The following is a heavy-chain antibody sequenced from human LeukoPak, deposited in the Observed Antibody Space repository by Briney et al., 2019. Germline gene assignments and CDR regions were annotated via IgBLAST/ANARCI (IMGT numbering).Heavy chain of an antibody. CDR2: ISSSSSYI. D-gene: IGHD3-22*01. Sequence: GGSLRLSCAASGFTFSSYSMNWVRQAPGKGLEWVSSISSSSSYIYYADSVKGRFTTSRDNAKNSLYLQMNSLRAEDTAVYYCARDKPLYYYDSSGPFDYWGQGTLVTVSS. CDR1: GFTFSSYS. J-gene: IGHJ4*02. CDR3: ARDKPLYYYDSSGPFDY. V-gene: IGHV3-21*01.